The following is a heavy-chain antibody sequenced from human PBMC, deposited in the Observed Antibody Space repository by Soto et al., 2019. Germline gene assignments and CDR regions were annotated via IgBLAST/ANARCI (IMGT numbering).Heavy chain of an antibody. CDR1: GFSLTTSGVG. V-gene: IGHV2-5*01. D-gene: IGHD2-2*01. J-gene: IGHJ4*01. Sequence: SGPTLVNPTQTLTLTCTFSGFSLTTSGVGVGWIRQPPGKALEWLALIYWNDVKRYSPSLKSSLTITKDTSKNKVVLTMTNMDPVDTATDYCAHSAIYISTSLYFEQGGNGTLVTXS. CDR2: IYWNDVK. CDR3: AHSAIYISTSLYFEQ.